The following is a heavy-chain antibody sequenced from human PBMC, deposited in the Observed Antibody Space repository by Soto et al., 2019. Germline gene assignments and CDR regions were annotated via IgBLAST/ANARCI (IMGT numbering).Heavy chain of an antibody. D-gene: IGHD6-13*01. CDR2: ISGSGGST. CDR3: AKTHSSSWYIFDY. Sequence: GGSLRLSCAASGFTFSSYAMSWVRQAPGKGLEWVSAISGSGGSTYYADSVKGRFTISRDNSKNTLYLQMNSLRVEDTAVYYCAKTHSSSWYIFDYWGQGTLVTVSS. J-gene: IGHJ4*02. CDR1: GFTFSSYA. V-gene: IGHV3-23*01.